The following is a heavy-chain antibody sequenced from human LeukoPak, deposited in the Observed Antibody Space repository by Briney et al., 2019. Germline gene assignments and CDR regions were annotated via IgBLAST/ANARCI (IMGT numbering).Heavy chain of an antibody. CDR3: ARAWEGGVGGGYSVHAFNI. V-gene: IGHV1-69*13. CDR2: IIPIFGTA. D-gene: IGHD1-26*01. J-gene: IGHJ3*02. CDR1: GGTFSSYA. Sequence: SVKVSCKASGGTFSSYAISWVRQAPGQGLEWMGGIIPIFGTANYAQKFQGRVTITADESTSTAYMELSSLRSEDTAVYYCARAWEGGVGGGYSVHAFNIWGQGKMVPVPS.